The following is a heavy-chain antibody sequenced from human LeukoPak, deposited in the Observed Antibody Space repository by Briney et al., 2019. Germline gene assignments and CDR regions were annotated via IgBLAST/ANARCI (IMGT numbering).Heavy chain of an antibody. CDR3: ARDRGYTQDY. CDR2: IKSDGSTT. V-gene: IGHV3-74*01. Sequence: GGSLRLSCAASGFTFSSYWMHWVRQAPGKGLVWVSYIKSDGSTTTYADSVKGRFTISRDNAKNTLYLQMNSVRAEDTAVYYCARDRGYTQDYWGQGTLVTVSS. CDR1: GFTFSSYW. J-gene: IGHJ4*02. D-gene: IGHD5-12*01.